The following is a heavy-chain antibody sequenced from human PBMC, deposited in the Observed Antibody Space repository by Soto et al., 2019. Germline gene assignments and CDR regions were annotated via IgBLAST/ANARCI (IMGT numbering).Heavy chain of an antibody. D-gene: IGHD3-10*01. CDR1: GGSISTYY. CDR3: ARRITMVRGYVDV. J-gene: IGHJ6*03. CDR2: IYYSGST. Sequence: SETLSLTCTVSGGSISTYYWSWIRQPPGKGLEWIGYIYYSGSTNYNPSLKSRVTISVDTSKNQFSLKLRSVTAADTAVYYCARRITMVRGYVDVWGKGTTVTVSS. V-gene: IGHV4-59*08.